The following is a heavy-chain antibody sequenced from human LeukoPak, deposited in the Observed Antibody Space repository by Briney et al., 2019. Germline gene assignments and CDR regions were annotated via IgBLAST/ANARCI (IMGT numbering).Heavy chain of an antibody. CDR3: ARVYTVMGYYFGR. CDR2: IYSGGTT. Sequence: PGGSLRLSCAASGFTVSTNCMTWVRQAPGKGLEWVSTIYSGGTTYYADSVMGRFTISRHNYRNTLHLQMNNMRAEDTAVYYCARVYTVMGYYFGRWGQGALVTVSS. J-gene: IGHJ4*02. D-gene: IGHD5-18*01. V-gene: IGHV3-53*04. CDR1: GFTVSTNC.